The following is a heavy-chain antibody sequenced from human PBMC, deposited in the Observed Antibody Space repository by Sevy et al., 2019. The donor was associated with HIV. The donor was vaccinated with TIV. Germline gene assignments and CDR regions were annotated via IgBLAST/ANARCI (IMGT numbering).Heavy chain of an antibody. D-gene: IGHD3-10*01. J-gene: IGHJ4*02. V-gene: IGHV3-21*01. CDR1: GFTFSSYS. Sequence: GGSLRLSCAASGFTFSSYSMNWVRQAPGKGLEWVSSISSSSSYIYYADSVKGRFTISRDNAKNSLYLQMNSLRAEDTAVYYCARATRVVRGAFDYWGQGTLVIVSS. CDR2: ISSSSSYI. CDR3: ARATRVVRGAFDY.